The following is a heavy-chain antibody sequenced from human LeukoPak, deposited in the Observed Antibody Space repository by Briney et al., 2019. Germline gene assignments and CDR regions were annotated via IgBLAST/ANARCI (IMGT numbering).Heavy chain of an antibody. CDR1: GYTFTGYY. CDR3: ARDRGITMVRGTKNWFDP. D-gene: IGHD3-10*01. J-gene: IGHJ5*02. CDR2: INPNSGGT. Sequence: GASVKVSCKASGYTFTGYYMHWVRQAPGQGLEWMGWINPNSGGTNYAKKFQGRVTMTRDTSLSTAYMELSRLRSDDTAVYYCARDRGITMVRGTKNWFDPWGQGTLVTVSS. V-gene: IGHV1-2*02.